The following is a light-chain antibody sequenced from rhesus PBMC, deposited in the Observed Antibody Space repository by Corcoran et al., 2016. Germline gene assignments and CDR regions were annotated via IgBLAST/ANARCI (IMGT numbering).Light chain of an antibody. Sequence: DNQLTQSPSSLSASVGDRVTITCRASQGISSYLAWHQQQSGKAPKLQIYDASNLQSGVPSRFIGSGSGTEFTLTISSLQPEDCATYCCQQRYSYPPTVGQGTKVEIK. J-gene: IGKJ1*01. CDR1: QGISSY. CDR3: QQRYSYPPT. CDR2: DAS. V-gene: IGKV1-38*01.